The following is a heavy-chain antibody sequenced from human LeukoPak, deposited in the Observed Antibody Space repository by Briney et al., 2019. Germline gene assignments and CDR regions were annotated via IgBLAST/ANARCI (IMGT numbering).Heavy chain of an antibody. J-gene: IGHJ6*03. D-gene: IGHD5-24*01. CDR2: IKQDGSEK. Sequence: GGSLRLSCAASGFTFSSYWMSWVRQAPGKGLEWVANIKQDGSEKYYVDSVKGRFTISRDNAKNSLYLQMNSLRAEDTAVYYCARDMAATYYYYYMDVWGKGTTVTISS. CDR1: GFTFSSYW. V-gene: IGHV3-7*01. CDR3: ARDMAATYYYYYMDV.